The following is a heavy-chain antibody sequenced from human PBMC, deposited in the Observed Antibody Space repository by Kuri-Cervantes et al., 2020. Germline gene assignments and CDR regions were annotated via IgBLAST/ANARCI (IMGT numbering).Heavy chain of an antibody. D-gene: IGHD3-22*01. J-gene: IGHJ4*02. CDR1: GFTFSSYA. V-gene: IGHV3-30*02. CDR2: IRYDGSNK. Sequence: GESLKISCAASGFTFSSYAMHWVRQAPGKGLEWVAFIRYDGSNKYYGDSAKGRFTISRDNSKNTLYLQMSSLRAEDTAVYYCAKGGSSGTDYWGQGTLVTVSS. CDR3: AKGGSSGTDY.